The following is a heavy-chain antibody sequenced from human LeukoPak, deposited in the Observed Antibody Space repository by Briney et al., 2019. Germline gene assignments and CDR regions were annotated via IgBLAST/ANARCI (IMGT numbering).Heavy chain of an antibody. V-gene: IGHV3-21*01. CDR3: ARRGYYDSSGYDY. CDR2: IDGRSTDI. CDR1: GLTFSNHA. D-gene: IGHD3-22*01. J-gene: IGHJ4*02. Sequence: GGSLRLSCAASGLTFSNHAMNWVRQAPGQGLEWVSSIDGRSTDIYYADSVKGRFTISRDNAKNSLYLQMHSLRAEDTAVYYCARRGYYDSSGYDYWGQGTLVTVSS.